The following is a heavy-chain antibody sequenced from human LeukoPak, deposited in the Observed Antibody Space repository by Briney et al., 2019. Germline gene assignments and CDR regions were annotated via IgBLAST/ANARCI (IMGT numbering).Heavy chain of an antibody. CDR2: ISSPTSNI. Sequence: GGSLRLSCAASGFSFSSYSFNWVRQAPGKGLEWISYISSPTSNIHYADSVKGRFTISRDNAKNSLFLQMNSLRVDDTAVYYCARGDGYNHFDYWGQGTLVTVSS. V-gene: IGHV3-48*01. D-gene: IGHD5-24*01. CDR1: GFSFSSYS. CDR3: ARGDGYNHFDY. J-gene: IGHJ4*02.